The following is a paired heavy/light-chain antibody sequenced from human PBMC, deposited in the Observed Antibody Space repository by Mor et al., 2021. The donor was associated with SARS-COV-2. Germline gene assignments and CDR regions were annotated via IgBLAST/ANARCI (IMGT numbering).Light chain of an antibody. CDR1: QSVGSN. CDR3: QQYDDWPPIT. Sequence: EIVMTQSPATLSVSPGERATLSCRASQSVGSNLAWYDQRPGQAPRLLIYGASIRAPAIPARFSGSGFGTEFTLTISSLQSEDFAVYFCQQYDDWPPITFGQGTRLEIK. V-gene: IGKV3D-15*01. CDR2: GAS. J-gene: IGKJ5*01.
Heavy chain of an antibody. CDR2: IGGNGAKT. V-gene: IGHV3-23*01. CDR1: GFAFSGFA. Sequence: EVQLLGSAGGLVQPGESLRLSCAASGFAFSGFAMGWVRQTPGKRLEWVSLIGGNGAKTFYSDSVKGRFTISRDNSKSTLYLQMDSLRAGDTAVYYCARWGATWSPFFNFWGQGILVTVSS. J-gene: IGHJ4*02. D-gene: IGHD1-26*01. CDR3: ARWGATWSPFFNF.